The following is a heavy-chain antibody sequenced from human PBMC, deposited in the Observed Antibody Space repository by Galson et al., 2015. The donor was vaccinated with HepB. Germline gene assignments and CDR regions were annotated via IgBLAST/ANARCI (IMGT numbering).Heavy chain of an antibody. J-gene: IGHJ3*02. CDR1: GYSLSELS. Sequence: SVKVSCKVSGYSLSELSIHWVRQAPAKGLEWMGVFDLEDGETIYPQKFRGRVSMTEDTSTDTAYMGLGSLTSDDTAVYYCTNADFDIWGQGTLVTVSS. CDR3: TNADFDI. V-gene: IGHV1-24*01. CDR2: FDLEDGET.